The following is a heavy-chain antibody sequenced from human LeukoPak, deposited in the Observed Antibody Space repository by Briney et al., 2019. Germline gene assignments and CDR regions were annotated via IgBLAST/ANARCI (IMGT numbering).Heavy chain of an antibody. D-gene: IGHD1-26*01. CDR2: FDPEDGET. Sequence: ASVKVSCKVSGYTLTELSMHWVRQAPGKGLEWMGGFDPEDGETIYAQKFQGRVTMTEDTSTDTAYMELSSLRSEDTAVYYCAAGPVVGATTRYYYYGIDVWGQGTTVTVSS. CDR3: AAGPVVGATTRYYYYGIDV. CDR1: GYTLTELS. J-gene: IGHJ6*02. V-gene: IGHV1-24*01.